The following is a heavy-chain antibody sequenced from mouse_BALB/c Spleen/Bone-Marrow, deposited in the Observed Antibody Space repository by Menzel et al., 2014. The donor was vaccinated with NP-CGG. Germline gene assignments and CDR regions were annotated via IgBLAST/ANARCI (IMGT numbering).Heavy chain of an antibody. J-gene: IGHJ1*01. V-gene: IGHV1-80*01. D-gene: IGHD2-2*01. CDR2: IYPGDGDT. CDR1: GYEFSSYW. Sequence: VKLQESGAELVRPGSSVKISCKASGYEFSSYWMNWVKQRPGQGLEWIGQIYPGDGDTDYNGKFKGKATLTADKTSSTAYMQLNSLTSEDSAVYFCARCGDSNGYNLYFDVWGAGTTATSSS. CDR3: ARCGDSNGYNLYFDV.